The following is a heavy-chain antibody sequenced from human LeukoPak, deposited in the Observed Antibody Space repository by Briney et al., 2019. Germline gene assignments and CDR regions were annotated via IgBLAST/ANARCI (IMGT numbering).Heavy chain of an antibody. D-gene: IGHD6-19*01. V-gene: IGHV3-48*02. Sequence: GGSLRLSCAASGFTFSSYAMSWVRQAPGRGLEWVSYISRSTSTIYYADSVKGRFTISRDNAKNSLYLQMNSLRDEDTAVYYCARDADNYSSGWYDYKFDYWGQGTLVTVSS. J-gene: IGHJ4*02. CDR2: ISRSTSTI. CDR1: GFTFSSYA. CDR3: ARDADNYSSGWYDYKFDY.